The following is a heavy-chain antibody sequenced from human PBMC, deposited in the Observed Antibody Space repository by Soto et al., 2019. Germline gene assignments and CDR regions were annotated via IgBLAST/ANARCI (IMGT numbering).Heavy chain of an antibody. CDR2: INSDGSST. Sequence: EVQLVESGGGLVQPGGSLRLSCAASGVTFSSYWMHWVRQAPGKGLVWVSRINSDGSSTSYADFVKGRLTISRDNAKNTSYLQMNSLTAKDTAIYYCARDFGEVGATAVYDIWGQGTMVIVSS. J-gene: IGHJ3*02. D-gene: IGHD1-26*01. V-gene: IGHV3-74*01. CDR1: GVTFSSYW. CDR3: ARDFGEVGATAVYDI.